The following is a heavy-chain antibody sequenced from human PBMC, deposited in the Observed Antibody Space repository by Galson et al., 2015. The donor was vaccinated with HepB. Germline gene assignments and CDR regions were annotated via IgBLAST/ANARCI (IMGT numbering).Heavy chain of an antibody. D-gene: IGHD6-19*01. CDR3: TRDRAVAAFDY. V-gene: IGHV3-21*01. J-gene: IGHJ4*02. CDR1: GFTFTPYS. CDR2: ISGDYSRM. Sequence: SLRLSCAASGFTFTPYSINWVRQAPGKGLEWVSYISGDYSRMEFADSMKGRFTISRDNAKNSVYLQMNSLRAEDTAIYYCTRDRAVAAFDYWGQGTLVTVSS.